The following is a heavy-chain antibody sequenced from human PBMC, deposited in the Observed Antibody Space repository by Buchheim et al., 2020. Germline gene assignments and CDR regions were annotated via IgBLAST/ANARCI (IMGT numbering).Heavy chain of an antibody. D-gene: IGHD1-7*01. J-gene: IGHJ6*02. Sequence: EVQLVESGGGLVKPGGSLRLSCAASGFTFSNAWMNWVRQAPGKGLEWVGHIKSKIDGGTIDYAAPVKGRFTISRDASKNTLYLQMNSLKTEDTAVYYCTTTPVWNYGPHDYYYGMDVWGQGTT. CDR2: IKSKIDGGTI. V-gene: IGHV3-15*07. CDR1: GFTFSNAW. CDR3: TTTPVWNYGPHDYYYGMDV.